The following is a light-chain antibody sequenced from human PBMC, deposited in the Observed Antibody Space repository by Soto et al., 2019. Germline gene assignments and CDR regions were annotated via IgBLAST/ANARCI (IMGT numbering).Light chain of an antibody. J-gene: IGKJ1*01. CDR2: AAS. V-gene: IGKV1-39*01. CDR1: QSISSY. CDR3: QKYNSAPRT. Sequence: DIQMTQSPSSLSASVLDRATITGRASQSISSYLNWYQQKPGKAPKLLIYAASSLQSGVPSRFSGSGSGTDFTLTISSLQPEDFATYYCQKYNSAPRTFGQGTKVDNK.